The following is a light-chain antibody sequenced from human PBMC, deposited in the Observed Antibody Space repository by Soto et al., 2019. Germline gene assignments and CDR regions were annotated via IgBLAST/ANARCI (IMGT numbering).Light chain of an antibody. CDR3: GSWDSTMCAEG. J-gene: IGLJ1*01. CDR2: ADN. Sequence: VLTQPPTVSAAPGEKVTISCSGSRYNIGGNSVSWYQQLPGTAPKLLLYADNKRISGIPDRFASSKSGTSATLVITGLHTGDEADYDCGSWDSTMCAEGFGNRTKGTV. CDR1: RYNIGGNS. V-gene: IGLV1-51*01.